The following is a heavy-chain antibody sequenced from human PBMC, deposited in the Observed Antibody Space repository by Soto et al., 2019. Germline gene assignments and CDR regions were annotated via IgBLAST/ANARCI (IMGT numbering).Heavy chain of an antibody. J-gene: IGHJ4*02. V-gene: IGHV3-7*01. Sequence: PGGSLRLSCGASGFTFSNYYMSWIRQAPGKGLEWVANIKQDGSEKYYVDSVKGRFTISRDNAENSLYLQMNSLKAEDTAVYYCATDSGTSDYWGQGTLVTVSS. CDR1: GFTFSNYY. CDR3: ATDSGTSDY. D-gene: IGHD1-1*01. CDR2: IKQDGSEK.